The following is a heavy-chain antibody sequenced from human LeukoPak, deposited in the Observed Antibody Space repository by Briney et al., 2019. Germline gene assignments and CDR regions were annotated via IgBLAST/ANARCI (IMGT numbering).Heavy chain of an antibody. CDR3: TTEHYHGSGSYRPYGY. D-gene: IGHD3-10*01. Sequence: GGSLRLSCGASGYTFCNAWMSGVRQAPAKGVEGVGRFKSRNDGGTTDYAARVKGRFTIYSDDSKTTLYLQMNSLKTEDTAVYYCTTEHYHGSGSYRPYGYWGQGTLVTVSS. V-gene: IGHV3-15*01. J-gene: IGHJ4*02. CDR1: GYTFCNAW. CDR2: FKSRNDGGTT.